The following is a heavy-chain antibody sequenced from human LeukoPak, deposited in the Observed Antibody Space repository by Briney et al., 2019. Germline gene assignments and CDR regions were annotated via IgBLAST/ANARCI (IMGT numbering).Heavy chain of an antibody. D-gene: IGHD3-22*01. Sequence: PGGSLRLSCAASGFTFSIYSMNWVRQAPGKGLEWLSYISSSSSTIYYADSVKGRFTISRDNARNSLYLQMNSLRVEDTAVYYCVRGGSSGYNYNAFDVWGQGTLVTVSS. CDR1: GFTFSIYS. V-gene: IGHV3-48*01. CDR2: ISSSSSTI. J-gene: IGHJ3*01. CDR3: VRGGSSGYNYNAFDV.